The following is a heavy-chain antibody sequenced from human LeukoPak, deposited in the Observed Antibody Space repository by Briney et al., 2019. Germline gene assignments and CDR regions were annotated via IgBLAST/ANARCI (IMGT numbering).Heavy chain of an antibody. Sequence: PSETLSLTCTVSGGSISSYYWSWIRQPPGKGLEWIGYIYYSGSTYYNPSLKSRVTISVDTSKNQFSLKLSSVTAADTAVYYCARLSYDILTGPLEFDYWGQGTLVTVSS. CDR2: IYYSGST. CDR1: GGSISSYY. V-gene: IGHV4-59*08. CDR3: ARLSYDILTGPLEFDY. D-gene: IGHD3-9*01. J-gene: IGHJ4*02.